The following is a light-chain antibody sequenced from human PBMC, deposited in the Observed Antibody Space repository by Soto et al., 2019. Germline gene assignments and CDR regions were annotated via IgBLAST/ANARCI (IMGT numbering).Light chain of an antibody. Sequence: QSALTQPVSVSGSPGQSITISCTGTSSDVGSYNYVSWYQQHPGKAPKLMIYEVSNRPSGISNRFSGTKSGNTASLTISGLQAEDEADYYCSSYTSSSTPVVFGGGTQLTVL. J-gene: IGLJ2*01. CDR1: SSDVGSYNY. CDR2: EVS. CDR3: SSYTSSSTPVV. V-gene: IGLV2-14*01.